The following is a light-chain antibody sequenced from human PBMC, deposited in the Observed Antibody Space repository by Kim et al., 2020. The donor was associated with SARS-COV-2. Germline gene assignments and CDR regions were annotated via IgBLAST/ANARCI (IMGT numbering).Light chain of an antibody. CDR2: DNN. CDR3: GTWDDSLSAGL. Sequence: GQKVTISCSGSSSNIGDNYVSWYQQLPGTAPKLLIYDNNQRPSGIPDRFSGSKSGTSATLGITGLQTGDEADYYCGTWDDSLSAGLFGGGTKVTVL. V-gene: IGLV1-51*01. J-gene: IGLJ2*01. CDR1: SSNIGDNY.